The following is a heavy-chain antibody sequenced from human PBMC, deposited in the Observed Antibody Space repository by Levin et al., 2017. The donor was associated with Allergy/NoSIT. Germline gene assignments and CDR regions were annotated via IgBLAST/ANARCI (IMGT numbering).Heavy chain of an antibody. V-gene: IGHV3-23*01. CDR2: ISGSGGST. CDR1: GFTFSSYA. J-gene: IGHJ6*02. Sequence: LSLTCAASGFTFSSYAMSWVRQAPGKGLEWVSAISGSGGSTYYADSVKGRFTISRDNSKNTLYLQMNSLRAEDTAVYYCAKGIVATILGRYYYYGMDVWGQGTTVTVSS. CDR3: AKGIVATILGRYYYYGMDV. D-gene: IGHD5-12*01.